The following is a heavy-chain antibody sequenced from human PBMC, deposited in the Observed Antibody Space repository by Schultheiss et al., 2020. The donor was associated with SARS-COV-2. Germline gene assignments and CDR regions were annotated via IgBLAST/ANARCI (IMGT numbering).Heavy chain of an antibody. J-gene: IGHJ4*02. D-gene: IGHD3-10*01. CDR1: GFTFSSYG. Sequence: GGSLRLSCAASGFTFSSYGMHWVRQAPGKGLEWVAVIWHDGTKKNYAESVKGRFTMSRDNSKNTLYLQMNSLRAEDTAIYYCVKAAPWFGELSGLAAIDSWGQGTLVTVSS. V-gene: IGHV3-30*02. CDR3: VKAAPWFGELSGLAAIDS. CDR2: IWHDGTKK.